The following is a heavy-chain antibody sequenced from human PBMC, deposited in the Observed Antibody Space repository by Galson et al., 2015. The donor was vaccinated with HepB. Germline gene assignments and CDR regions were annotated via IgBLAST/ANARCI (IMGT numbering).Heavy chain of an antibody. CDR1: GFTFSSYA. CDR2: ISYDGSNK. V-gene: IGHV3-30*04. J-gene: IGHJ6*02. CDR3: ARDYYDSSGYYSYYYYGMDV. Sequence: SLRLSCAASGFTFSSYAMHWVRQAPGKGLEWVAVISYDGSNKYYADSVKGRFTISRDNSKNTLYLQMNSLRAEDTAVYYCARDYYDSSGYYSYYYYGMDVWGQGTTVTVSS. D-gene: IGHD3-22*01.